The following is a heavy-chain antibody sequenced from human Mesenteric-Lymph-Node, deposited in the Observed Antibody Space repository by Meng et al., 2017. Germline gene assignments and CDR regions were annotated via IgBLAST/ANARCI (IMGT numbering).Heavy chain of an antibody. CDR3: AGRDTYGMDV. CDR2: IYTSGST. CDR1: GGSISSGSYY. D-gene: IGHD1-26*01. V-gene: IGHV4-61*02. Sequence: SCTVSGGSISSGSYYWSWIRQPAGKGLEWIGRIYTSGSTNYNPSRKSRVTMSVDTYKNPFSLKVSPATPADTAVYYCAGRDTYGMDVWGQGTTVTVSS. J-gene: IGHJ6*02.